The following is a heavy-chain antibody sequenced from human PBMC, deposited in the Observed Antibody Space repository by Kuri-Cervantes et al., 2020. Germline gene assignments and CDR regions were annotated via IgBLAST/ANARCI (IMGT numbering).Heavy chain of an antibody. CDR2: IYTSGIT. CDR3: AREGSHDYLWGNYRYYDF. V-gene: IGHV4-39*07. D-gene: IGHD3-16*02. Sequence: ESLKISCTVSGGSISSSIYYWGWIRQPPGKGLEWIGRIYTSGITNANPSLKSRVSISVDTSKNQFSLKLSSVTAADTAVYYCAREGSHDYLWGNYRYYDFWGQGTLVTVSS. CDR1: GGSISSSIYY. J-gene: IGHJ4*02.